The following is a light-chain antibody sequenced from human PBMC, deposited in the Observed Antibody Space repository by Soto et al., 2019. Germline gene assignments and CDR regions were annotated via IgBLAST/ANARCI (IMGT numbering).Light chain of an antibody. CDR2: YAS. J-gene: IGKJ3*01. Sequence: DIVMTQSPAPLSVSPGERATLSCRASLTVSNNLAWYQQKPGQAPRLLIYYASTRATGIPDRFSGSGSVKDFTLTISSVQSEDVAVYYCQQYNNWPPGATFGPGTRVDIK. V-gene: IGKV3-15*01. CDR3: QQYNNWPPGAT. CDR1: LTVSNN.